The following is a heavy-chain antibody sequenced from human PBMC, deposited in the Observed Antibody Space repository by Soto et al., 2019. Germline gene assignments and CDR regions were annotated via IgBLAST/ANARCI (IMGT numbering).Heavy chain of an antibody. CDR2: IYWDDDK. D-gene: IGHD5-12*01. CDR3: AHVYGGYDNFDY. CDR1: GFSLSTSGVG. J-gene: IGHJ4*02. Sequence: QIALKESGPTVVKPTQTLTLTCTFSGFSLSTSGVGVGWIRQPPGKALEWLALIYWDDDKRYSPSLKSRLTITKDTSKNQVVLTMTNMDPVDTATYYCAHVYGGYDNFDYWGQGTLVTVSS. V-gene: IGHV2-5*02.